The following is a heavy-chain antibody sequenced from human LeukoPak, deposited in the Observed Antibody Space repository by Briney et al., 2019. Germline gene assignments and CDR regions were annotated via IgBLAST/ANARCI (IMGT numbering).Heavy chain of an antibody. CDR2: IWYDGSIK. CDR3: ARDEEEVSSKQLY. J-gene: IGHJ4*02. V-gene: IGHV3-33*01. CDR1: GFTFSSYG. Sequence: PGGSLRLSCAASGFTFSSYGMHWVRQAPGKGLEWVAVIWYDGSIKYYAAPVSGRFIISGENSKKTLYLQMNSLSAEDAAVYYCARDEEEVSSKQLYWGQGTLVTVSS. D-gene: IGHD1-1*01.